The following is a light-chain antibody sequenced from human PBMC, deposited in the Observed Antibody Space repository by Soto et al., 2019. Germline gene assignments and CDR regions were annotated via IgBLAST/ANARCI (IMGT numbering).Light chain of an antibody. J-gene: IGLJ1*01. CDR2: RNN. Sequence: LTQPPSASGTPGQRVTISCSGSSSNIGSNYVYWYQQLPGTAPKLLIYRNNQRPSGVPDRFSGSKSGTSASLAISGLRSEDEADYYCAAWDDSLSGFYVFGTGTKLTVL. CDR3: AAWDDSLSGFYV. V-gene: IGLV1-47*01. CDR1: SSNIGSNY.